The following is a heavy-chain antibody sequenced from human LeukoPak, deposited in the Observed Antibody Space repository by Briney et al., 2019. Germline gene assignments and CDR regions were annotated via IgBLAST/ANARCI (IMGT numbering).Heavy chain of an antibody. J-gene: IGHJ4*02. CDR2: IYSGGMT. CDR3: ARHFDHPTAYFDS. D-gene: IGHD1-14*01. Sequence: SETLSLTCTVPGGSISSGDYYWSWPRQPPGKGLEWIASIYSGGMTFYSPSLKSRLTISADTSRNHLSLRLSSVTAADTALYFCARHFDHPTAYFDSWGQGSLVTVSS. V-gene: IGHV4-39*01. CDR1: GGSISSGDYY.